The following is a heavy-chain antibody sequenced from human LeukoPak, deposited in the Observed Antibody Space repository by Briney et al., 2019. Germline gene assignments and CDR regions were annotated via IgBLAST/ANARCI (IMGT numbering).Heavy chain of an antibody. V-gene: IGHV4-30-4*08. Sequence: SQTLSLTCTVSGGPISSGDYYWSWIRQPPGKGLEWIGYIYYSGSTYYNPSLKSRVTISVDTSKNQFSLKLSSVTAADTAVYYCARMNYGSGSYLDYWGQGTLVTVSS. CDR1: GGPISSGDYY. J-gene: IGHJ4*02. CDR3: ARMNYGSGSYLDY. CDR2: IYYSGST. D-gene: IGHD3-10*01.